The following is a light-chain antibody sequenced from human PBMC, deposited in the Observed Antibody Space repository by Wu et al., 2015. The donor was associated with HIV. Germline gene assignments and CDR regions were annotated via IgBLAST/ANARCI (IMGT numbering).Light chain of an antibody. V-gene: IGKV3-15*01. Sequence: EIVMTQSPATLSVSPGERATLSCRASQSISNNLAWYHQKPGQAPRLLIYGASTRATGIPTRFSGSGSGTEFTLTIDSMQSEDFAVYYCQQRTNWPETFGQGTKVEIK. CDR1: QSISNN. CDR2: GAS. J-gene: IGKJ1*01. CDR3: QQRTNWPET.